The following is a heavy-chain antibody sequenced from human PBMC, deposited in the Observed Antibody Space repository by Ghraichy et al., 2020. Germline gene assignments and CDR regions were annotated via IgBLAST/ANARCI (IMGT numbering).Heavy chain of an antibody. Sequence: LSLTCAASGFTLSNYWMHWVRQTPGKGLVWVSRIDRDGIRRHYADSVEGRFYISRDNAKNMLYLQMNSLRSDDTAVYYCANSRWSGTMDVWGRGTTVTVSS. CDR3: ANSRWSGTMDV. D-gene: IGHD6-13*01. J-gene: IGHJ6*03. V-gene: IGHV3-74*01. CDR2: IDRDGIRR. CDR1: GFTLSNYW.